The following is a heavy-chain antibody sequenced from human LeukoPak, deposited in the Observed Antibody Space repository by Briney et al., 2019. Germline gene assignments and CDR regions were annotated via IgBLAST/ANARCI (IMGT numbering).Heavy chain of an antibody. CDR1: GYTFTDYY. V-gene: IGHV1-2*04. CDR2: IHPYSGGA. CDR3: ARDLIHSDVVATPDAFDL. Sequence: ASVKVSCKASGYTFTDYYIHWVRQAPGQGLEWMGWIHPYSGGAGHAQKFQGWVSMTSDTSISTAYMELPRLRSDDTAVYYCARDLIHSDVVATPDAFDLWGQGTMVTVSS. D-gene: IGHD5-12*01. J-gene: IGHJ3*01.